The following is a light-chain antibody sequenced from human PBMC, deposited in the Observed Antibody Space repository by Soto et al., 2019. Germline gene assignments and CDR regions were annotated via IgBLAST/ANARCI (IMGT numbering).Light chain of an antibody. CDR1: QAITNN. CDR2: EES. CDR3: QQVKSYPRT. J-gene: IGKJ4*01. V-gene: IGKV1-9*01. Sequence: DLHLTQSPSSLSASVGDRVTITCRASQAITNNLAWYQQKPGNPPKLLIYEESTLHSGVPSRFSGRKVGTQFILTIDSLQPEDFATYYCQQVKSYPRTFGGGTKVEIK.